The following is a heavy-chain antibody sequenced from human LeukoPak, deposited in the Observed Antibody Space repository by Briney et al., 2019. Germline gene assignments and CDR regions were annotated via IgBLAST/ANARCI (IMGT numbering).Heavy chain of an antibody. Sequence: PSETLSLTCTVSGGSISSDGYYWSWIRQHPGKGLEWIGYIYYSGSTYYNPSLKSRVTISVDTSKNQFSLKLSSVTAADTAVYYCARGSKDIVVVPAATGPWFDPWGQGTLVTVSS. CDR2: IYYSGST. CDR1: GGSISSDGYY. V-gene: IGHV4-31*03. CDR3: ARGSKDIVVVPAATGPWFDP. J-gene: IGHJ5*02. D-gene: IGHD2-2*01.